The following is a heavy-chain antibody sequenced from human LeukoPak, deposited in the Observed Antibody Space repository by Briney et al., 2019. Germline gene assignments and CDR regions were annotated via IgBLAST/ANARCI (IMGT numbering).Heavy chain of an antibody. D-gene: IGHD1-26*01. CDR1: GFSFSYYA. CDR2: LSGSGVST. V-gene: IGHV3-23*01. J-gene: IGHJ4*02. CDR3: AKHYSGSSTASFDS. Sequence: GGSLRLSCAASGFSFSYYAMNWVRQAPGEGLEWVSGLSGSGVSTYYADSVKGRFTISRDSSKNTLYLQLNDLRAEDTAVYYCAKHYSGSSTASFDSWGQGTLVTVS.